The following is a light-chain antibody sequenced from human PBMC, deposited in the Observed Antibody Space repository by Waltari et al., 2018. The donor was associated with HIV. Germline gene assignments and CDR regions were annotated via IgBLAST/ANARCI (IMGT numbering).Light chain of an antibody. CDR1: NIGNRD. CDR3: QVWDSGSDHV. V-gene: IGLV3-21*01. CDR2: DDD. J-gene: IGLJ1*01. Sequence: SYVLTQPPSISVAPGKTAKITCGGNNIGNRDVHWYQQKAGQAPSLVIDDDDDPPSGIPERFSGSHSGNTATLTIDRIEVGDEADYYCQVWDSGSDHVFGSGTTVTVL.